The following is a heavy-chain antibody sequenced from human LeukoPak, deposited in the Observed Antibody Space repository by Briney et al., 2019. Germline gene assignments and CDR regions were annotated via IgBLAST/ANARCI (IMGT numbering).Heavy chain of an antibody. Sequence: GAPVKVSCKASGYTFTSYGISWVRQAPGQGLEWMGWISAYNGNTNYAQKLQGRVTMTTDTSTSTAYMELRSLRSDDTAVYYCARDYYYDSSGQHDYWGQGTLVTVSS. J-gene: IGHJ4*02. V-gene: IGHV1-18*01. CDR2: ISAYNGNT. CDR1: GYTFTSYG. CDR3: ARDYYYDSSGQHDY. D-gene: IGHD3-22*01.